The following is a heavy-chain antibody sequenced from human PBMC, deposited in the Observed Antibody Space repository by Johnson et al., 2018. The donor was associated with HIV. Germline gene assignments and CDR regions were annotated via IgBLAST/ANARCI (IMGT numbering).Heavy chain of an antibody. CDR2: IGSAGDT. CDR1: GFTVSGSA. CDR3: AGGSGSYELVKGAFEF. D-gene: IGHD1-26*01. Sequence: VQLVESGGGLVQPGGSLKLSCAASGFTVSGSAMHWVRQASGKGLEWVAAIGSAGDTYYTDSVEGRFTISREKARNSFYLQMNSLRAGDAAADYCAGGSGSYELVKGAFEFWGQGTIVTVSS. V-gene: IGHV3-13*01. J-gene: IGHJ3*01.